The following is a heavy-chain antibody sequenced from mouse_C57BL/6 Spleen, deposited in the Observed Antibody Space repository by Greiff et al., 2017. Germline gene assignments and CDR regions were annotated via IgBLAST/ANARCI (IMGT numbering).Heavy chain of an antibody. J-gene: IGHJ2*01. CDR3: TSGGITPWYFDY. Sequence: VQLQQSGAELVRPGASVTLSCKASGYTFTDYEMHWVKQTPVHGLEWIGAIDPETGGTAYNQKFKGKDILTADKSSSTAYMELRSLTSEDSAVYYCTSGGITPWYFDYWGQGTTLTVSS. CDR1: GYTFTDYE. D-gene: IGHD1-1*01. CDR2: IDPETGGT. V-gene: IGHV1-15*01.